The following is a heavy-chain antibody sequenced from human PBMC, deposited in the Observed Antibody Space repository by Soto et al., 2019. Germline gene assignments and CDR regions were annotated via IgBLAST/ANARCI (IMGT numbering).Heavy chain of an antibody. J-gene: IGHJ4*02. CDR3: ATGSLYYYGSGGMWDS. CDR1: GGSMSSPNW. Sequence: QVRLQESGPGLVKPSGTLSLTCLVSGGSMSSPNWWSWVRQAPGKGLEWIAEMHHSGATNYNPSLKSRVLISIAKSKNQFSLNLSSVTAADAAVYYCATGSLYYYGSGGMWDSWGRGALVTVSS. D-gene: IGHD3-10*01. V-gene: IGHV4-4*02. CDR2: MHHSGAT.